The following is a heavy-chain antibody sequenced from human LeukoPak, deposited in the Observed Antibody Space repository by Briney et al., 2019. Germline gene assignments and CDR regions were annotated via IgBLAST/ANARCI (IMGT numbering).Heavy chain of an antibody. CDR2: IYNSVTT. CDR3: AREDYDAAGAFDI. V-gene: IGHV4-59*01. D-gene: IGHD4/OR15-4a*01. Sequence: SETLSLTCTVSGGSISSDYWSWIRQPPGKRLEWIGYIYNSVTTSYNPSLKSRVTISVDASKNQFSLKLTSVTAADTAIYYCAREDYDAAGAFDIWGQGTMVTVSS. CDR1: GGSISSDY. J-gene: IGHJ3*02.